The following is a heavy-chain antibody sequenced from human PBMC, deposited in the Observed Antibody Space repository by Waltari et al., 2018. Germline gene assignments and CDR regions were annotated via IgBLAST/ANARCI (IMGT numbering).Heavy chain of an antibody. D-gene: IGHD1-26*01. J-gene: IGHJ4*02. CDR1: GFTFSNYW. Sequence: EVRLVESGGGLVQPGGSLRLSCAASGFTFSNYWIHWVRHAPGKGLVWVAYVNNEGTHTAYVDAVKGRFTASRDNAKNTLYLQMNSLRVEDTAAYYCARGGLAGATPDYWGQGTLVTVSS. CDR2: VNNEGTHT. V-gene: IGHV3-74*03. CDR3: ARGGLAGATPDY.